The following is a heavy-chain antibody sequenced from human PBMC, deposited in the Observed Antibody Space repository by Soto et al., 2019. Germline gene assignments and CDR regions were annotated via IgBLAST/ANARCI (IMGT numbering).Heavy chain of an antibody. J-gene: IGHJ4*02. Sequence: PGGSLRLSCAASGFTFSSYSMNWVRQAPGKGLEWVSSISSSSSYIYYADSVKGRFTISRDNAKNSLYLQMNSLRAEDTAVYYCARDRSNYYDSSGYHDYWGQGTLVTVPS. D-gene: IGHD3-22*01. CDR3: ARDRSNYYDSSGYHDY. CDR2: ISSSSSYI. V-gene: IGHV3-21*01. CDR1: GFTFSSYS.